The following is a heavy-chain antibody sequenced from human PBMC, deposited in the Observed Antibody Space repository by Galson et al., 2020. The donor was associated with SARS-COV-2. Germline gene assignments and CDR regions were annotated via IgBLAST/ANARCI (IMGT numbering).Heavy chain of an antibody. CDR3: ARARGTTVVMAAFDI. V-gene: IGHV4-59*01. D-gene: IGHD4-17*01. CDR2: IYYSGST. Sequence: ASETLSLTCTVSGGSISSYYWSWIRQPPGKGLEWIGYIYYSGSTNYNPSLKSRVTISVDTSKNQFSLKLSSVTAADTAVYYCARARGTTVVMAAFDIWGQGTMVTVSS. CDR1: GGSISSYY. J-gene: IGHJ3*02.